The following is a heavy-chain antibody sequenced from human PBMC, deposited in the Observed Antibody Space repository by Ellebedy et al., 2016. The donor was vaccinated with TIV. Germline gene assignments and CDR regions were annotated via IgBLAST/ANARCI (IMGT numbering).Heavy chain of an antibody. J-gene: IGHJ4*02. CDR1: GGTFSSYA. CDR3: AAEMATSLGTFDY. Sequence: AASVKVSCKASGGTFSSYAISWVRQAPGQGLEWMGGIIPILGTANYTQKFQGRVAITADKSTSTAYMDLSSLRSEDTAVYFCAAEMATSLGTFDYWGQGTLVTVSS. V-gene: IGHV1-69*10. D-gene: IGHD5-24*01. CDR2: IIPILGTA.